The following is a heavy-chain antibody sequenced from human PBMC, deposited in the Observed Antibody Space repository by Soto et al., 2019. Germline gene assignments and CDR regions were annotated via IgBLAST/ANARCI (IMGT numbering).Heavy chain of an antibody. D-gene: IGHD2-2*01. J-gene: IGHJ3*02. V-gene: IGHV5-51*03. Sequence: EVQLVQSGAEVKKPGESPRISCKASGYDFTSYWIGWVRQKPGKGLEWMGMIYPGDSDTRDSPSFQGQVTISADKSTTSAYLQWSNLKASDTAMYYCARRRSSTAFDIWGQGTMVTVSS. CDR1: GYDFTSYW. CDR2: IYPGDSDT. CDR3: ARRRSSTAFDI.